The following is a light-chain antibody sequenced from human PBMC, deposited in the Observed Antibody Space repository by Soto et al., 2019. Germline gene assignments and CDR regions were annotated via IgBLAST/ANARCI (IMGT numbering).Light chain of an antibody. J-gene: IGKJ4*01. V-gene: IGKV1D-13*01. CDR2: DAS. Sequence: AIQWTQSPSSLSASVGDRVTITCRASQGISSALAWYPPKPGKAPNLLIYDASSLESGVPSRFSGSGSGTDFTLTISSLKPEDFATDYCQQFNNYPLFGGGTKVDIK. CDR1: QGISSA. CDR3: QQFNNYPL.